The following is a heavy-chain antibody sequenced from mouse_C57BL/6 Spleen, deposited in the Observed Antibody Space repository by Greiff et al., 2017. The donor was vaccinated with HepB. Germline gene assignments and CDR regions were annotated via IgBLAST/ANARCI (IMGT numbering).Heavy chain of an antibody. CDR2: IHPNSGST. J-gene: IGHJ3*01. Sequence: QVQLQQPGAELVKPGASVKLSCKASGYTFTSYWMHWVNQRPGQGLEWIGMIHPNSGSTNYNEKFKSKATLTVDKSSSTAYMQLSSLTSEDSAVYYCARKIYDGYFAYWGQGTLVTVSA. D-gene: IGHD2-3*01. CDR3: ARKIYDGYFAY. CDR1: GYTFTSYW. V-gene: IGHV1-64*01.